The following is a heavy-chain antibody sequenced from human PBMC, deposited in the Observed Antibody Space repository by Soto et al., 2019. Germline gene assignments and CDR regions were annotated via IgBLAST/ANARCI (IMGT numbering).Heavy chain of an antibody. D-gene: IGHD6-19*01. V-gene: IGHV3-30*02. CDR2: IWYDGSNK. CDR1: GFTFSNYG. CDR3: SKGGRQWLVTSDFNY. J-gene: IGHJ4*02. Sequence: GGSLRLSCAASGFTFSNYGMHWVRQAPGKGLEWVAVIWYDGSNKYYADSVKGRFTISRDSSKNTLALQMTSLRAEDTAVYYCSKGGRQWLVTSDFNYWGQGALVTVSS.